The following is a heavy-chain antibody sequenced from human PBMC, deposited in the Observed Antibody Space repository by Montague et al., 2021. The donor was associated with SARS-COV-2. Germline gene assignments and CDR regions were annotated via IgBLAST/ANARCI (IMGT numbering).Heavy chain of an antibody. CDR2: IYYSGST. CDR1: GGSVSSGSYY. V-gene: IGHV4-61*01. CDR3: ARDPWRITIFGVVTRYGIDV. J-gene: IGHJ6*02. Sequence: SETLSLTCIVSGGSVSSGSYYWSWIRQPPGKGLEWIGYIYYSGSTNYXPSLKSRVTISVDTSKNQFSLKLSSVTAADTAVYYCARDPWRITIFGVVTRYGIDVWGQGTTVTVSS. D-gene: IGHD3-3*01.